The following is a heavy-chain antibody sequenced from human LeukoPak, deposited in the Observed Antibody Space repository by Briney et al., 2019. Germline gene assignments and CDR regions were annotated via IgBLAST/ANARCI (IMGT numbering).Heavy chain of an antibody. Sequence: PSETLSLTCTVSGGSISTYYWSWIRQPPGTGLEWIAFINYSGNTNYNPSLKSRVTISVDTSKNQFSLKLSSVTAADTAVYYCATTVPRGPYYYYYYYMDVWGKGTTVTVSS. CDR1: GGSISTYY. CDR3: ATTVPRGPYYYYYYYMDV. V-gene: IGHV4-59*08. D-gene: IGHD4-17*01. J-gene: IGHJ6*03. CDR2: INYSGNT.